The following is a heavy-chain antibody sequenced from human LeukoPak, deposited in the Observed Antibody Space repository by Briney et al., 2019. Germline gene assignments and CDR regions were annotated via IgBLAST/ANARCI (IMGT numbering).Heavy chain of an antibody. J-gene: IGHJ4*02. D-gene: IGHD2-15*01. CDR2: LTYTSRAR. CDR3: ARACCSSGSCFG. Sequence: GGSLRLSCAASGFTFSSYSMSWVRQAPGRGLEWVASLTYTSRARYYADSVKGRFTISRDNVKNSLYLQMDSLRAEDTAVYYCARACCSSGSCFGWGQGTLVTVSS. CDR1: GFTFSSYS. V-gene: IGHV3-48*01.